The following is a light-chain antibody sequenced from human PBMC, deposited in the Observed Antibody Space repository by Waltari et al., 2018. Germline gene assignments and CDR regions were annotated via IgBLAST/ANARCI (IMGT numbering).Light chain of an antibody. CDR1: QNINNY. CDR3: QQSDSTPLT. J-gene: IGKJ2*01. CDR2: GAS. Sequence: DIQMTQHPSSVSASVGDRVTLTCRASQNINNYLNWYQQRPGKAPQLLLYGASTLQSGVPSRFSGSGYGTDFTLTIASLQPDDFATYYCQQSDSTPLTFGQGTKLEIK. V-gene: IGKV1-39*01.